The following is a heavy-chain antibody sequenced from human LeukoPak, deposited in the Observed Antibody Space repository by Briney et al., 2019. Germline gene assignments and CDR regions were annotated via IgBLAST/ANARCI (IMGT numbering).Heavy chain of an antibody. D-gene: IGHD4-23*01. Sequence: SVKVSCKASGGTFSSYAISWVRQAPGQGLEWMGRIIPILGIANYAQKFQGRVTITADKSTSTAYMELSSLRSEDTAVYYCASSPDYGGPYGMDVWGQGTTVTVPS. J-gene: IGHJ6*02. V-gene: IGHV1-69*04. CDR1: GGTFSSYA. CDR3: ASSPDYGGPYGMDV. CDR2: IIPILGIA.